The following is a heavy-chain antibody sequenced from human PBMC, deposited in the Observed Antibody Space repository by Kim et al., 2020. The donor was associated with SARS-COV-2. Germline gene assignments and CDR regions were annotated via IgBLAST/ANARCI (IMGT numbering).Heavy chain of an antibody. CDR1: GFTVNNFA. Sequence: GGSLRLSCGASGFTVNNFAMSWVRQAPGKGLEWVSTDPGGGGRTFYADSVKGRFTISRDNSKNTVFLQMNSVRAEDTAVYYCAKAQPLSIGWYVFDDWGRRTLVAVSS. D-gene: IGHD6-19*01. CDR2: DPGGGGRT. CDR3: AKAQPLSIGWYVFDD. V-gene: IGHV3-23*01. J-gene: IGHJ4*02.